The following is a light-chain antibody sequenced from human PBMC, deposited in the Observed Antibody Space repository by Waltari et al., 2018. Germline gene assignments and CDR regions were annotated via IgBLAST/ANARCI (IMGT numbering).Light chain of an antibody. J-gene: IGLJ1*01. CDR1: SADFASYNF. Sequence: QSALTQPASVSGSPGRSITIPCTGASADFASYNFVSWYQHHPAKAPKLMIYESVKRPSGVSNRFSGAKSGTTASLIISGLQADDEADYYCCSYTGSSTSYGCGSGTKVTVL. V-gene: IGLV2-23*01. CDR3: CSYTGSSTSYG. CDR2: ESV.